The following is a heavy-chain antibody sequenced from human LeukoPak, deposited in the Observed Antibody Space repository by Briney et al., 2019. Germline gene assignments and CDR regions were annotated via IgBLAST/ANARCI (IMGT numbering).Heavy chain of an antibody. V-gene: IGHV3-53*01. CDR3: ARGPRGFDP. CDR2: IYSGDST. CDR1: GFTVSYND. J-gene: IGHJ5*02. Sequence: GGSLRLSCEASGFTVSYNDMSWVSQAPGKGLEWVSVIYSGDSTDYADSVKGRFTISRDNSKNTPYLQMNSLRAEDTAVYYCARGPRGFDPWGQGTLVTVSS.